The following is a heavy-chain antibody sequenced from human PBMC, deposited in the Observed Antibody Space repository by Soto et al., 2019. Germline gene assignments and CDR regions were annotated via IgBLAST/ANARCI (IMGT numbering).Heavy chain of an antibody. CDR2: INHSGST. D-gene: IGHD2-2*01. Sequence: SETLSLTCAVYGGSFSGYYWSWIRQPPGKGLEWIGEINHSGSTNYNPSLKSRVTISVDTSKNQFSLKLSSVTAADTAVYYCARGPIVVVPAMSRVYYYYGMDVWGQGTTVTVSS. J-gene: IGHJ6*02. V-gene: IGHV4-34*01. CDR1: GGSFSGYY. CDR3: ARGPIVVVPAMSRVYYYYGMDV.